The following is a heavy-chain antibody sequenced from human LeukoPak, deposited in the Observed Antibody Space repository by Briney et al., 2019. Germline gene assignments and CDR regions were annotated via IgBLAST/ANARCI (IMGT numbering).Heavy chain of an antibody. CDR2: IYPGDSDT. D-gene: IGHD1-26*01. V-gene: IGHV5-51*01. CDR3: ARQGYSETRGMCDS. CDR1: GYIFTTYW. Sequence: GESLKISCKTSGYIFTTYWIGWVRQMPGKGLEWMGIIYPGDSDTRYNPSFQDQVTISADKSVSTTYLQWSSLKASDTAIYYCARQGYSETRGMCDSWGQGTLVTVSS. J-gene: IGHJ4*02.